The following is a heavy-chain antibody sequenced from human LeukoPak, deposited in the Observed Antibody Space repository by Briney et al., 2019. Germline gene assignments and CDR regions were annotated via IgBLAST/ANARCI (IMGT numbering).Heavy chain of an antibody. CDR1: GFTFSSYA. Sequence: PGRSLRLSCAASGFTFSSYAMSWVRQAPGKGLEWVSAISGSAGSTYYADSVKGRFTISRDNSKNTLYLQMNSLRAEDTAVYYCAKDSRSSGWAESFQHWGQGTLVTVSS. CDR2: ISGSAGST. CDR3: AKDSRSSGWAESFQH. V-gene: IGHV3-23*01. D-gene: IGHD6-19*01. J-gene: IGHJ1*01.